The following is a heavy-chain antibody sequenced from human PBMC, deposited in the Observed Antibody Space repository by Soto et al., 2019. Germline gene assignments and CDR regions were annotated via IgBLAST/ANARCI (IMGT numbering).Heavy chain of an antibody. CDR1: GGSFSGYY. J-gene: IGHJ4*02. CDR3: ARSFGGSSTFPAYFDY. CDR2: INHSGST. D-gene: IGHD1-26*01. V-gene: IGHV4-34*01. Sequence: QVQLQQWGAGLLKPSETLSLTCAVYGGSFSGYYWSWIRQPPGKGLEWIGEINHSGSTNYNPSLKSRVTISXXTXKXXFSLKLSSVTAADTAVYYCARSFGGSSTFPAYFDYWGQGTLVTVSS.